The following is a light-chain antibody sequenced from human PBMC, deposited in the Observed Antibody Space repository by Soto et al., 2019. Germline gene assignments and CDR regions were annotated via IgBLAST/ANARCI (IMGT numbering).Light chain of an antibody. Sequence: DIVMTQSPDSLAVSLGERATINCKSSQSVLYSSNNKNYLAWYQQKPGQPPKLLIYWASTRESGVPDRFSGSGSGTDFTLTISSLQAEDVAVYYCQQYYSIPLYTIGQGTKLEIK. CDR2: WAS. CDR3: QQYYSIPLYT. J-gene: IGKJ2*01. CDR1: QSVLYSSNNKNY. V-gene: IGKV4-1*01.